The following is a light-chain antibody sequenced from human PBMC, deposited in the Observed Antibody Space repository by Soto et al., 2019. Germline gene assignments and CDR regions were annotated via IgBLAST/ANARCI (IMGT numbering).Light chain of an antibody. Sequence: EIVLTQSPATLSLSAGERATLSCRASQNIGTYLDWYQQKHGQSPRLLIFDASSRATGTPPRFSGSGSGTDFTLTISSLEPEDFALYHCLQRSAWPLTFGPGTKVDLK. J-gene: IGKJ3*01. CDR3: LQRSAWPLT. CDR2: DAS. V-gene: IGKV3-11*01. CDR1: QNIGTY.